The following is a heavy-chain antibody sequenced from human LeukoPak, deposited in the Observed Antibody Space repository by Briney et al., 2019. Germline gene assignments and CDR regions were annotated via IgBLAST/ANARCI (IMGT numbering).Heavy chain of an antibody. CDR1: GYTFTGYY. CDR3: ARSRITIFGVVKGWFDP. Sequence: ASVKVSCKASGYTFTGYYMHWVRQAPGQGLEWMGWISAYNGNTNYAQKLQGRVTMTTDTSTSTAYMELRSLRSDDTAVYYCARSRITIFGVVKGWFDPWGQGTLVTVSS. J-gene: IGHJ5*02. D-gene: IGHD3-3*01. V-gene: IGHV1-18*04. CDR2: ISAYNGNT.